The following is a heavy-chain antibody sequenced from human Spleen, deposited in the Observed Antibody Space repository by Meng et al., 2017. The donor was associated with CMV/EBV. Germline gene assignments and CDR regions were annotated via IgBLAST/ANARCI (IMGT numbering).Heavy chain of an antibody. V-gene: IGHV3-9*01. J-gene: IGHJ6*02. CDR2: ISWNSDNL. Sequence: SLKISCAASGFAFDDYAMHWVRQVPGKGLEWVSSISWNSDNLAYADSVKGRFTISRDSAKNSLYLQMNSLRAEDTAVYYCAKDLTNPYCSSTSCYYYYGMDVWGQGTTVTVSS. CDR3: AKDLTNPYCSSTSCYYYYGMDV. D-gene: IGHD2-2*01. CDR1: GFAFDDYA.